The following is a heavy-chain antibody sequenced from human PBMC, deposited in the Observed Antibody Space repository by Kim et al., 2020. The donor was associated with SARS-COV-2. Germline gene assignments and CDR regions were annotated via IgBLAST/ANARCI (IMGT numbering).Heavy chain of an antibody. J-gene: IGHJ6*02. V-gene: IGHV1-2*06. CDR1: GYTFTGYY. CDR3: ASSILEKGYGMDV. D-gene: IGHD1-26*01. Sequence: ASVKVSCKASGYTFTGYYMHWVRQAPGQGLDWMGRINPNSGGTNFAQKFQGRVTMTRDTSISTAYMELSRLRSDDTAVYYCASSILEKGYGMDVWGQGTTVTVSS. CDR2: INPNSGGT.